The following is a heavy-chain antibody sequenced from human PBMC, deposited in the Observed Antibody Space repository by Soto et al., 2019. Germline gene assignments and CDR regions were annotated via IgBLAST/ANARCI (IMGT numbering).Heavy chain of an antibody. Sequence: GSLRLSCAAFGFDFNKYAMTWVRQAPGKGLQWVSSITSNGDSTYYADSVKGRFTTSRDNSKNTLYLQMNSLRADDTAVFYCAKDSPSYTTSPFYFDSWGQGTLVTVSS. CDR2: ITSNGDST. CDR3: AKDSPSYTTSPFYFDS. CDR1: GFDFNKYA. V-gene: IGHV3-23*01. D-gene: IGHD2-2*02. J-gene: IGHJ4*02.